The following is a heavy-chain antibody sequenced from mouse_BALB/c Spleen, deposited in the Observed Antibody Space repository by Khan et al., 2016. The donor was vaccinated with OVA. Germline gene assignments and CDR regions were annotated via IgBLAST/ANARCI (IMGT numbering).Heavy chain of an antibody. CDR1: GYTFTSYT. V-gene: IGHV1-4*01. D-gene: IGHD3-3*01. CDR3: ARGTYYAMDY. Sequence: VQLQESGAELARPGASVKMSCKASGYTFTSYTMHWVKQRPGQGLEWIGYINPSSGYTTYNQKFKDKATLTADKSSSTAYMQLSSLTSEDSAVYYCARGTYYAMDYWGQGTSVTVSS. CDR2: INPSSGYT. J-gene: IGHJ4*01.